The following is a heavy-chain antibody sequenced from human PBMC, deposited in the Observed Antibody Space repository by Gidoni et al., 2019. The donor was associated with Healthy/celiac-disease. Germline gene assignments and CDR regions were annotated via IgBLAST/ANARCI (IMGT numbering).Heavy chain of an antibody. D-gene: IGHD3-10*01. V-gene: IGHV2-5*02. Sequence: QITLKESGPTLVQPTQTLTLTCTFSGFSLSTSGVGVGWIRQPPGKALEWLALIYWDDDKRYSPSLKSRLTITKDTSKNQVVLTMTNMDPVDTATYYCAHSSTMVRGVIITGGYWGQGTLVTVSS. CDR1: GFSLSTSGVG. CDR2: IYWDDDK. J-gene: IGHJ4*02. CDR3: AHSSTMVRGVIITGGY.